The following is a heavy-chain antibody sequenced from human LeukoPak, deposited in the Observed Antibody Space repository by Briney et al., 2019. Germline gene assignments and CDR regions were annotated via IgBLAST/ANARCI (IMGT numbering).Heavy chain of an antibody. D-gene: IGHD3-9*01. Sequence: GGSLRLSCAASGFTFSSYAMSWVRQAPGKGLEWVSNISGSGSGGNTYYADSVKGRFTISRDNSKNTLYLQMNSLRAEDTAVYYCARDRRILRYFDWLLLPAYMDVWGKGTTVTVSS. CDR2: ISGSGSGGNT. J-gene: IGHJ6*03. V-gene: IGHV3-23*01. CDR3: ARDRRILRYFDWLLLPAYMDV. CDR1: GFTFSSYA.